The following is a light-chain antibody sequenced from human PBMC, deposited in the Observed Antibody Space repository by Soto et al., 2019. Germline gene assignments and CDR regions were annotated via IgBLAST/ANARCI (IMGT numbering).Light chain of an antibody. CDR2: ENN. CDR1: SSNIGNNY. V-gene: IGLV1-51*02. Sequence: QSVLTQPPSVSAAPGQKVTISCSGSSSNIGNNYVSWYQQLSGTAPKFLIYENNKRPSGIPDRFSGSKSGTSATLGITGLQTGDEADYYCETWDSGLSAVVFGGGTKLTVL. CDR3: ETWDSGLSAVV. J-gene: IGLJ2*01.